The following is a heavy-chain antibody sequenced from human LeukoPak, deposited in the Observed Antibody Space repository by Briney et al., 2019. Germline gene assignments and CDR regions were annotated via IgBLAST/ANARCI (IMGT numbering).Heavy chain of an antibody. J-gene: IGHJ4*02. CDR3: AKDHYWSIDY. Sequence: GGSLRLSCAASGFDFSSNWMHWVRHAPGQGLVWVSRIKGDGISTNYADSVKGRFTISRDIAKNTLYLQTNSLRAEDTGVYYCAKDHYWSIDYWGRGTLVTVSS. CDR2: IKGDGIST. D-gene: IGHD3-3*01. CDR1: GFDFSSNW. V-gene: IGHV3-74*01.